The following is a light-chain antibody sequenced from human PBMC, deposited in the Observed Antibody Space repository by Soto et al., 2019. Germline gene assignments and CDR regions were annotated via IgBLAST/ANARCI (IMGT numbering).Light chain of an antibody. CDR2: EAS. V-gene: IGKV3D-15*01. J-gene: IGKJ1*01. CDR1: RSVSTN. CDR3: QQYNNWPWT. Sequence: VTAPSRATLSVSPGESATLSCRGRRSVSTNLAWYQQRPGQAPRLLMYEASNRATGIPDRFSGSGSGTEFTLTISSLQSEDFAVYYCQQYNNWPWTFGQGTKVDI.